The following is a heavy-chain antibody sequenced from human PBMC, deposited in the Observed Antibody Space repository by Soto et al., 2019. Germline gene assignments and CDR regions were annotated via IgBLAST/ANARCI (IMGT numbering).Heavy chain of an antibody. V-gene: IGHV3-21*01. Sequence: GGSLRLSCAASGFTFSISVMTWVRQAPGKGLEWVSSISSSSSYIYYADSVKGRFTISRDNAKNSLYLQMNSLRAEDTAVYYCARDSADYSSSDGMDVWGQGTTVTVSS. D-gene: IGHD6-6*01. CDR2: ISSSSSYI. CDR3: ARDSADYSSSDGMDV. J-gene: IGHJ6*02. CDR1: GFTFSISV.